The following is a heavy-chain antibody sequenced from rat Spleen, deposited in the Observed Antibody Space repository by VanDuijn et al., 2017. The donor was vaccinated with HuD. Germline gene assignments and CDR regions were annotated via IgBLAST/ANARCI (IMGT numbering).Heavy chain of an antibody. CDR2: ISFDGIST. V-gene: IGHV5-29*01. CDR1: GFTFSSYW. J-gene: IGHJ2*01. D-gene: IGHD2-1*01. CDR3: ARRYDFDY. Sequence: EVQLVATGGGLVQPGRSLKLSCVASGFTFSSYWMYWIRQAPTKGLEWVATISFDGISTYYRDSVQGRFTISRDNAKRTLYLQMDSLRSEDTATYYCARRYDFDYWGQGVMVTVSS.